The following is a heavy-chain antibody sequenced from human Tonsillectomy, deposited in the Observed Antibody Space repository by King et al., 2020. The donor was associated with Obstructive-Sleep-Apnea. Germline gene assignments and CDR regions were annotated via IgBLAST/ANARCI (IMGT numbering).Heavy chain of an antibody. J-gene: IGHJ4*02. CDR2: ISSRMGSF. V-gene: IGHV4-38-2*02. CDR3: ASGRGSYTITDF. CDR1: GYSISSGYF. Sequence: VQLQESGPGLVKPSETLSLTCTVSGYSISSGYFWGWIRQPPGQGLEWIGSISSRMGSFNYNPSLKSRVTLSLDTSKNQFSLKLSSVTAADTAVYYCASGRGSYTITDFWGQGTLVTVSS. D-gene: IGHD1-26*01.